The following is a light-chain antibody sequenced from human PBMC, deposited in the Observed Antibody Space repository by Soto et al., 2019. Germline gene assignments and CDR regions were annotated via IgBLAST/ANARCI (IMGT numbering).Light chain of an antibody. V-gene: IGKV3-20*01. CDR2: GSS. Sequence: EVVLTQSPGTLSLSPGERATLSCRASQSVSNNYFAWYQQKPSQALRLLIFGSSDRATGIPDRFSGSGSGTAFYLTISSLEPEDFAVYYCEQYGSSPPYTFGQGTKLEIK. J-gene: IGKJ2*01. CDR1: QSVSNNY. CDR3: EQYGSSPPYT.